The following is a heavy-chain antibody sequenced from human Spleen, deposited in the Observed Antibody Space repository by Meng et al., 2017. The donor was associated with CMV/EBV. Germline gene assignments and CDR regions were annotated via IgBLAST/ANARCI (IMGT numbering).Heavy chain of an antibody. Sequence: GGSLRLSCAASEFTFSSYFMHWVRQAPGKGLDWVAVISSDGSNKYYADSVKGRFTISRDNSKNTLYLQMNSLRPEDTAVYYRARAEAGGRSRKGYWGQGTLVTVSS. CDR1: EFTFSSYF. CDR2: ISSDGSNK. CDR3: ARAEAGGRSRKGY. J-gene: IGHJ4*02. V-gene: IGHV3-30-3*01. D-gene: IGHD2-8*02.